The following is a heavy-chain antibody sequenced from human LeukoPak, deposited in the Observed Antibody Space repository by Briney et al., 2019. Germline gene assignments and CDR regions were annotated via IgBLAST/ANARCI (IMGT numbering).Heavy chain of an antibody. CDR3: AKKDYGDYYFDY. CDR1: GFTFSSYA. D-gene: IGHD4-17*01. V-gene: IGHV3-30-3*02. J-gene: IGHJ4*02. CDR2: ISYGGSDK. Sequence: PGGSLRLSCAASGFTFSSYAMHWVRQAPGKGLEWVAVISYGGSDKHYADSVKGRFTISRGNSKNTLYLQMNSLRAEDTAVYYCAKKDYGDYYFDYWGQGTLVTVSS.